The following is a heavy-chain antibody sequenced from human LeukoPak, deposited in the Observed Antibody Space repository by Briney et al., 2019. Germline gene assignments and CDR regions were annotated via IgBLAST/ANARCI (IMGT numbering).Heavy chain of an antibody. CDR1: GFTFSSYA. J-gene: IGHJ4*02. Sequence: GGSLRLSCTVSGFTFSSYAMRWVRQAPGRGLEWVSSISGSGGSTYYADSVKGRFTISRDNSKNTLSLQMNSLRAEDTAVYYCAKDLHTSHCCLPFDYWGQGTLVTVSS. V-gene: IGHV3-23*01. CDR2: ISGSGGST. D-gene: IGHD2-2*01. CDR3: AKDLHTSHCCLPFDY.